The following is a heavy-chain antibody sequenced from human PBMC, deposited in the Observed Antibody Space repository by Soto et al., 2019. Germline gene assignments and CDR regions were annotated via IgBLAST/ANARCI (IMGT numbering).Heavy chain of an antibody. J-gene: IGHJ3*02. CDR3: XRDLLREGGAFES. CDR1: GFTFISYS. V-gene: IGHV3-21*01. Sequence: GGSLRLSCAASGFTFISYSMNWVLQAPWKGLEWVSSISSSSSYIYYAXSVKXXXXXXXXXXXNSLYLQMNSLRAEDTAVYYWXRDLLREGGAFESWAQGTMVTVXS. D-gene: IGHD2-15*01. CDR2: ISSSSSYI.